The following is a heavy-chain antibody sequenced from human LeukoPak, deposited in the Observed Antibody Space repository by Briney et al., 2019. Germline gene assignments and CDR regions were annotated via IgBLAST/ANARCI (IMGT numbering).Heavy chain of an antibody. J-gene: IGHJ4*02. CDR1: GFTFSSYA. V-gene: IGHV3-30*04. D-gene: IGHD3-10*01. Sequence: GGSLRLSCAASGFTFSSYAMHWVRQAPGKGLEWVAVISYDGSNKYYADSVKGRFTISRDNSKNTLYLQMNSLRAEDTAVYYCAKIGFGGDFDYWGQGTLVTVSS. CDR3: AKIGFGGDFDY. CDR2: ISYDGSNK.